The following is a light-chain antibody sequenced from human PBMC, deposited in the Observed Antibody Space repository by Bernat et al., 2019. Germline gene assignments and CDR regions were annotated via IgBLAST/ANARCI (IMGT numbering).Light chain of an antibody. CDR2: EVS. J-gene: IGLJ1*01. CDR3: CSYAGGSTSV. CDR1: SSDVGSYNL. Sequence: QSALTPPASVSGSPGQSITISCTGTSSDVGSYNLVSWYQQHPGKAPKLMIYEVSKRPSGVSNRFSGSKSGNTASLTITGLQAEDEADYYCCSYAGGSTSVFGTGTKVTVL. V-gene: IGLV2-23*02.